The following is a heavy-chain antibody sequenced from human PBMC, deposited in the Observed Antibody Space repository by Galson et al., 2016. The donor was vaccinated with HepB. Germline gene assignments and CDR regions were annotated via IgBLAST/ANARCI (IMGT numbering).Heavy chain of an antibody. V-gene: IGHV3-74*01. J-gene: IGHJ4*02. CDR1: GFTFSNHW. CDR3: FPSGIASY. Sequence: SLRLSCAASGFTFSNHWMYWVRQAPGKGLVWVSRINGDGSDTTYADSVRGRFTISRDNAKNTLSLQMNTLRAEDTAVYYCFPSGIASYWGQGIPVTVSS. CDR2: INGDGSDT. D-gene: IGHD1-26*01.